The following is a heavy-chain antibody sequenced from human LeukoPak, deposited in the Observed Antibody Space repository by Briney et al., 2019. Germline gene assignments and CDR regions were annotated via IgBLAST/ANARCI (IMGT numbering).Heavy chain of an antibody. CDR3: ARAVSGRFDY. V-gene: IGHV4-61*05. J-gene: IGHJ4*02. CDR2: IYYSGST. Sequence: SETLSLTCTVSDGSISSSSYYWGWIRQPPGKGLEWTVYIYYSGSTNYNPSLNSRVTISVDTSKNQFSLRLSSVTAADTAIYYCARAVSGRFDYWGQGTLVTVSS. D-gene: IGHD6-19*01. CDR1: DGSISSSSYY.